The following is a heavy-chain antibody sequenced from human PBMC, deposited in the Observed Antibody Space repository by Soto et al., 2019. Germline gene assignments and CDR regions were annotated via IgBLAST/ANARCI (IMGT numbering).Heavy chain of an antibody. CDR2: IYHSGST. Sequence: SETLSLTCAFSGGSIRSSNWWIWVRQPPGKGLEWIGEIYHSGSTNYNPSLKSRVTISVDKSKNQFSLKLSSVTAADTAVYYCARDEVAVAGTFDYWGQGTLVTVSS. CDR1: GGSIRSSNW. D-gene: IGHD6-19*01. J-gene: IGHJ4*02. V-gene: IGHV4-4*02. CDR3: ARDEVAVAGTFDY.